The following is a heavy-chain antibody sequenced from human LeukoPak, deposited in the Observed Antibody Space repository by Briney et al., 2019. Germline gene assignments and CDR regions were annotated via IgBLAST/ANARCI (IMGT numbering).Heavy chain of an antibody. CDR1: VGSVSGYY. J-gene: IGHJ4*01. Sequence: SETLSLTCAVYVGSVSGYYWSWIRQPPGKGLEWIGEINHSGSTNYNPSLKSRVTISVDTSKNQFSLKLSSVTAADTAVYYCARSGSSWYWSSVDYWGHGTLVTVSS. V-gene: IGHV4-34*01. CDR2: INHSGST. D-gene: IGHD6-13*01. CDR3: ARSGSSWYWSSVDY.